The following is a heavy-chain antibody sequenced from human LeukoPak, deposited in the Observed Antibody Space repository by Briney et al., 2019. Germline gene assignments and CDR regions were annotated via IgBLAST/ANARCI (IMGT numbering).Heavy chain of an antibody. CDR2: INSDGSST. Sequence: PGGSLRLSCAASGFTFSSYWMHWVRQAPGKGLVWVSRINSDGSSTSYADSVKGRFTISRDNAKNTLYLQMNSLRAEDTAVYYCAREPYYDSSGYYFDYWGQGTLVTVSS. CDR1: GFTFSSYW. V-gene: IGHV3-74*01. CDR3: AREPYYDSSGYYFDY. D-gene: IGHD3-22*01. J-gene: IGHJ4*02.